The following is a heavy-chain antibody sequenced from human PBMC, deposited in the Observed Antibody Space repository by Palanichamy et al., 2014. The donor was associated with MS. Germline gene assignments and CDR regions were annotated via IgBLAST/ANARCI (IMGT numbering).Heavy chain of an antibody. J-gene: IGHJ4*02. CDR2: ISSSSGYI. CDR1: GFTLTNYA. CDR3: ARDQSLGTTFKYFCDY. Sequence: EVQLVESGGGLAQPGGSLRLSCAASGFTLTNYAMNWVRQAPGKGLEWVSYISSSSGYIKYADSVKGRFTISRDNARNSVYLQMNSLRDEDTAVYYCARDQSLGTTFKYFCDYWGQGTLVTVSS. V-gene: IGHV3-48*02. D-gene: IGHD3-16*01.